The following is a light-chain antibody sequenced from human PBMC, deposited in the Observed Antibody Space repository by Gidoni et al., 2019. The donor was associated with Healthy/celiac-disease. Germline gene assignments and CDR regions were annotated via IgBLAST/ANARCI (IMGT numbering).Light chain of an antibody. CDR1: QSVSSY. CDR2: DAS. Sequence: EIVLTQSQATLSLSPGERATLSCRASQSVSSYLAWYQQKPGQAPRLLIYDASNRATGIPARFSGSGSGTDFTLTISSLEPEDFAVYYCQQRSNWPRGFTFGPXTKVDIK. J-gene: IGKJ3*01. CDR3: QQRSNWPRGFT. V-gene: IGKV3-11*01.